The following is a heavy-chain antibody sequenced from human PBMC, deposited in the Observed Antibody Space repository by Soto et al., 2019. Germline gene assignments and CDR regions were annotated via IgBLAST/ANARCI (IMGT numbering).Heavy chain of an antibody. CDR1: GYTFTSYD. CDR2: MNPNSGNT. V-gene: IGHV1-8*01. Sequence: QVQLVQSGAEVKKPGASVKVSCKASGYTFTSYDINWVRQATGQGLEWMGWMNPNSGNTGYAQKFQGRVTMTRNTSISTAYMELSSLRSEDTAVYYCARATRVATPYYYYYYMDVWGKGTTVTVSS. J-gene: IGHJ6*03. D-gene: IGHD5-12*01. CDR3: ARATRVATPYYYYYYMDV.